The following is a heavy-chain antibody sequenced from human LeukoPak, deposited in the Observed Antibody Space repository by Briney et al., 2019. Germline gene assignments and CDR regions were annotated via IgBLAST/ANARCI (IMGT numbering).Heavy chain of an antibody. CDR2: ISSSGSTI. J-gene: IGHJ4*02. Sequence: PGGSLRLSCATSGFTYSNYEMNWVRQAPGKALEWVSYISSSGSTIYYADSVKGRFTISRDNAKNSLYLQMNRLRAEDTAVYYCARDHPRYNACWDYWGQGTLVTVSS. V-gene: IGHV3-48*03. CDR1: GFTYSNYE. D-gene: IGHD5-24*01. CDR3: ARDHPRYNACWDY.